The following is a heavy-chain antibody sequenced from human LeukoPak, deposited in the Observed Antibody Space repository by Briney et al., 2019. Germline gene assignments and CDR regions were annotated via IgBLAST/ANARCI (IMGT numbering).Heavy chain of an antibody. J-gene: IGHJ4*02. V-gene: IGHV3-15*01. CDR1: GFTFSNAW. CDR2: IKSKTDGGTT. D-gene: IGHD1-26*01. CDR3: TTGLLVGATGMSDY. Sequence: GGCLRLSCAASGFTFSNAWMSWVRQAPGKGLEWVGRIKSKTDGGTTDYAAPVKGRFTISRDDSKNTLYLQMNSLKTEDTAVYYCTTGLLVGATGMSDYWGQGTLVTVSS.